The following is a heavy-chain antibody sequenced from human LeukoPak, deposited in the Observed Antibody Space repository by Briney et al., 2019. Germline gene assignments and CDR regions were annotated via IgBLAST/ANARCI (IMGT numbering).Heavy chain of an antibody. D-gene: IGHD5-18*01. CDR3: ARGGYSYGYYMDV. CDR1: GGSISSYY. J-gene: IGHJ6*03. V-gene: IGHV4-59*01. Sequence: SETLSLTCTGSGGSISSYYWSWIRQPPGKGLEWIGYIYYSGSTNYNPSLKSRVTISVDTSKNQFSLKLSSVTAADTAVYYCARGGYSYGYYMDVWGKGTTVTVSS. CDR2: IYYSGST.